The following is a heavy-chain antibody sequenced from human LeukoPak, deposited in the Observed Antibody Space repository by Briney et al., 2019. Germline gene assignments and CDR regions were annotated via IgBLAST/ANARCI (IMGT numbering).Heavy chain of an antibody. V-gene: IGHV4-34*01. CDR2: INHSGST. D-gene: IGHD2-15*01. J-gene: IGHJ4*02. Sequence: PSETLSLTCAVYGGPFSGYYWSWIRQPPGKGLEWIGEINHSGSTNYNPSLKSRVTISVDTSKNQFSLKLSSVTAADTAVYYCAREGVVVAATHLESKVFDYWGQGTLVTVSS. CDR1: GGPFSGYY. CDR3: AREGVVVAATHLESKVFDY.